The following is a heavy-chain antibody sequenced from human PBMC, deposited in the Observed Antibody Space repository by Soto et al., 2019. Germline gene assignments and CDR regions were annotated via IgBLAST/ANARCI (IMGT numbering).Heavy chain of an antibody. CDR1: GFTFSSYG. CDR2: ISYDGSNK. CDR3: AKGRPWFDP. Sequence: QVQLVESGGGVVQPGRSLRLSCAASGFTFSSYGMHWVRQAPGKGLEWVAVISYDGSNKYYADSVKGRFTISRDNSKNTMYLQMNSLRAEDTAVYYCAKGRPWFDPWGQGTLVTVSS. V-gene: IGHV3-30*18. J-gene: IGHJ5*02.